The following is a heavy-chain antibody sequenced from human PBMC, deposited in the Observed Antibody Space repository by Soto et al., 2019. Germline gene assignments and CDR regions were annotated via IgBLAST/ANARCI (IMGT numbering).Heavy chain of an antibody. CDR1: GYSFTSYW. CDR2: IYPGDSDT. V-gene: IGHV5-51*01. CDR3: AKLAMTTVTSSGYYYYYMDV. J-gene: IGHJ6*03. Sequence: GESLKISCKGSGYSFTSYWIGWVRQMPGKGLEWMGIIYPGDSDTRYSPSFQGQVTISADKSISTAYLQMNSLRAEDTAVYYCAKLAMTTVTSSGYYYYYMDVWGKGTTVTVSS. D-gene: IGHD4-4*01.